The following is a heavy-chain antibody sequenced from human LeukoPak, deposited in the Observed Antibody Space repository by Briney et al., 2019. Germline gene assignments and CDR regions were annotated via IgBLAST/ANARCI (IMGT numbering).Heavy chain of an antibody. V-gene: IGHV3-33*06. Sequence: GRSLRLSCAASGFTFSLYGMHWVRQAPGKGLEWVALISNDGSKTYYADSVKGRFTISRDNSKNTVYLQVSSLRADDTAVYYCAKDINWFAGIVVVPAVDYWGQGTLVTVSS. J-gene: IGHJ4*02. CDR1: GFTFSLYG. D-gene: IGHD2-2*01. CDR2: ISNDGSKT. CDR3: AKDINWFAGIVVVPAVDY.